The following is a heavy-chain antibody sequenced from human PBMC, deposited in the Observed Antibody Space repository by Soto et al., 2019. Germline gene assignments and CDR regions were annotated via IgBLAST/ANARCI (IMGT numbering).Heavy chain of an antibody. CDR3: ARGAATVVERNYYYGMDV. CDR1: GYTFTGYY. V-gene: IGHV1-2*04. CDR2: INPNSSGT. Sequence: ASVKVSCKASGYTFTGYYRHWVRQAPGQGLEWMGWINPNSSGTDYAQKYQGWVTMTRDTSISTAYMKLSRLRSDDTAVYYCARGAATVVERNYYYGMDVWGQGTTVTVSS. J-gene: IGHJ6*02. D-gene: IGHD2-15*01.